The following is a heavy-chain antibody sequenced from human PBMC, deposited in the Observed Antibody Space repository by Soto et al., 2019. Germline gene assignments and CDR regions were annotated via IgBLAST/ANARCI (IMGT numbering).Heavy chain of an antibody. J-gene: IGHJ5*02. D-gene: IGHD2-8*01. CDR1: GGSISSSSYY. Sequence: SETLSLTCTVSGGSISSSSYYWGWIRQPPGKGLEWIGSIYYSGSTYYNPALKSHVTISVDTSKNQFSLKLSSVTAADTAVYYCARQWIVLMVYATPTRFDPWGQGTLVTVSS. V-gene: IGHV4-39*01. CDR2: IYYSGST. CDR3: ARQWIVLMVYATPTRFDP.